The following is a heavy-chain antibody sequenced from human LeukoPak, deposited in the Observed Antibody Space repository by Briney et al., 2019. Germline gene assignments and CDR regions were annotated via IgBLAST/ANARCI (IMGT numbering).Heavy chain of an antibody. CDR1: GGSISSDY. CDR3: ARDRARYCSGGSCYMLDY. V-gene: IGHV4-4*07. Sequence: SETLSLTCTVSGGSISSDYWSWIRQPTGKGLEWIGRIYTSGSTNYNPSLKSRATMSVDTSKNQFSLKLSSVTAADTAVYYCARDRARYCSGGSCYMLDYWGQGTLVTVSS. CDR2: IYTSGST. D-gene: IGHD2-15*01. J-gene: IGHJ4*02.